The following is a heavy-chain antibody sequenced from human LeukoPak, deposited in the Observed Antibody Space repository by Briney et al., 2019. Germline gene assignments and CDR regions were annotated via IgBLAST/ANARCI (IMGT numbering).Heavy chain of an antibody. V-gene: IGHV1-18*04. J-gene: IGHJ4*02. D-gene: IGHD6-13*01. Sequence: ASVKVSCKASRYTFTSYGLSWVRQAPGQGLEWMGWISAYNGNTNYAQKLQGRVTMTTDTSTSTAYMELRSLRSDDTAVYYCARSPQQLVPFDYWGQGTQVTVSS. CDR1: RYTFTSYG. CDR3: ARSPQQLVPFDY. CDR2: ISAYNGNT.